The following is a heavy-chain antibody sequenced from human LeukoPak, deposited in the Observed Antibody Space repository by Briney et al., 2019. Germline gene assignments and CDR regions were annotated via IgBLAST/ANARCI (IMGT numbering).Heavy chain of an antibody. CDR3: AKDPRDHSYGWSWRYFDY. J-gene: IGHJ4*02. CDR2: ISSGGTTI. CDR1: GFTFRSYE. Sequence: GGSLRLSCAASGFTFRSYEMNWVRQAPGKGLEWVSYISSGGTTIYYADSVKGRFTISRDNSKNTLYLQMNSLRAEDTAVYYCAKDPRDHSYGWSWRYFDYWGQGTLVTVSS. V-gene: IGHV3-48*03. D-gene: IGHD5-18*01.